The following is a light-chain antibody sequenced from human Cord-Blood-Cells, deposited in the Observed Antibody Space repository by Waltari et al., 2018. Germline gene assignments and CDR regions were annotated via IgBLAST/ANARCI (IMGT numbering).Light chain of an antibody. CDR3: CSYAGSYTLV. CDR1: SSDVGGYNY. Sequence: QSALTQPRSVSGYPGQSVTISCTGTSSDVGGYNYVSWYQQHPGKAPKLMIYDVSKRPSGVPDRFSGSKSGNTASLTISWLQAEDEADYYCCSYAGSYTLVFGGGTKLTVL. J-gene: IGLJ2*01. CDR2: DVS. V-gene: IGLV2-11*01.